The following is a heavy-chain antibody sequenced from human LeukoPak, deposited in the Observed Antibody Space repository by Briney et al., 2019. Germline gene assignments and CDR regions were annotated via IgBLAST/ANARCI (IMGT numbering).Heavy chain of an antibody. V-gene: IGHV3-21*01. Sequence: PGRSLRLSCAASGFTFDDYAMHWVRQAPGKGLEWVSSISSSSSYIYYADSVKGRFTISRDNAKNSLYLQMNSLRAEDTAVYYCARDRNYDILTGYGYWGQGTLVTVSS. CDR1: GFTFDDYA. CDR2: ISSSSSYI. D-gene: IGHD3-9*01. CDR3: ARDRNYDILTGYGY. J-gene: IGHJ4*02.